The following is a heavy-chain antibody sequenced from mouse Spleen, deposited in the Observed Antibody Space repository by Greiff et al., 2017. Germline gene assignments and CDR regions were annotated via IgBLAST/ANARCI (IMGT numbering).Heavy chain of an antibody. D-gene: IGHD1-1*01. V-gene: IGHV5-9-3*01. Sequence: EVQVVESGGGLVKPGGSLKLSCAASGFTFSSYAMSWVRQTPEKRLEWVATISSGGSYTYYPDSVKGRFTISRDNAKNTLYLQMSSLRSEDTAMYYCARTTVVAEDYWGQGTTLTVSS. CDR3: ARTTVVAEDY. CDR1: GFTFSSYA. CDR2: ISSGGSYT. J-gene: IGHJ2*01.